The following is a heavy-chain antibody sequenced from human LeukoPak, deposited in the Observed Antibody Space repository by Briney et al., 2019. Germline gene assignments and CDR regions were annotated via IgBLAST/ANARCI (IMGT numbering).Heavy chain of an antibody. CDR1: GFTFRDSA. Sequence: GGSLRLSCVAFGFTFRDSAMSWVRQAPGKGLEWVSLISFSGDNTYYTDSVKGRFTISRDNSKDTLYLQMNSLRAEDTAIYYCARGDGYFTYWGQGTLVTVSS. J-gene: IGHJ4*02. CDR2: ISFSGDNT. V-gene: IGHV3-23*01. CDR3: ARGDGYFTY.